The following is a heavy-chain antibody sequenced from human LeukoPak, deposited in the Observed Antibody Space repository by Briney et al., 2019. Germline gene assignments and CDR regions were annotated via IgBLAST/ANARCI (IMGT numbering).Heavy chain of an antibody. J-gene: IGHJ6*03. D-gene: IGHD3-10*01. CDR3: ARGRGAALYYYYYYMDV. CDR2: INHSGST. V-gene: IGHV4-34*01. CDR1: GGSFSGYY. Sequence: SETLSLTCAVYGGSFSGYYWSWIRQPPGKGLEWIGEINHSGSTNYNPSPKSRVTISVDTSKNQFSLKLSSVTAADTAVYYCARGRGAALYYYYYYMDVWGKGTTVTVSS.